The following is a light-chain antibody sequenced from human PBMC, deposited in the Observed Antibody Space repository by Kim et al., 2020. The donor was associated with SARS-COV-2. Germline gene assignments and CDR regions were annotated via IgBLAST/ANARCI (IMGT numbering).Light chain of an antibody. CDR3: QQSDNTPPYT. CDR2: AAS. CDR1: QPIANY. V-gene: IGKV1-39*01. J-gene: IGKJ2*01. Sequence: ASVGDRVTINCRASQPIANYLNWYQQKPGKAPQVLIYAASTLQSGVLSRFSGSGSGTDFTLTISGLQPEDFATYYCQQSDNTPPYTFGQGTKLEI.